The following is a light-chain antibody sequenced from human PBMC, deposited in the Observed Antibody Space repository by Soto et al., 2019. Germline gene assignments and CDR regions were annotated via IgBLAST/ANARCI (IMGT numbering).Light chain of an antibody. V-gene: IGKV3-20*01. CDR1: QSVSRSY. CDR3: QQYGTSPYT. CDR2: GAS. Sequence: EIVLTQSPGTLSLSPGERATLSCRASQSVSRSYLAWYQQKPGHAPRLLIYGASNRATGIPDRFSGSGSGTDFTLSISRLGPEDFAVYYCQQYGTSPYTFGQGTKLEIK. J-gene: IGKJ2*01.